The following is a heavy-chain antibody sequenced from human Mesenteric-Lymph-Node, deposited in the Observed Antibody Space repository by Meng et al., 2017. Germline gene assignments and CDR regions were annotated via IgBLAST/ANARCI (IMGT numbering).Heavy chain of an antibody. CDR2: ITSSGSSA. CDR3: ARDESSVVSDDWYFDL. D-gene: IGHD4-23*01. CDR1: GFTVSSNY. Sequence: GESLKISCAASGFTVSSNYMSWVRQAPGKGLEWVSGITSSGSSAYYADSVKGRFTISRDNSKNTLYLQMNSLRAEDTAVYYCARDESSVVSDDWYFDLWGRGTLVTVSS. V-gene: IGHV3-23*01. J-gene: IGHJ2*01.